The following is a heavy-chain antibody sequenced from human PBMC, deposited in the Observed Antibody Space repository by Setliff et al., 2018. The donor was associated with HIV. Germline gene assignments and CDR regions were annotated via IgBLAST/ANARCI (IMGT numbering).Heavy chain of an antibody. J-gene: IGHJ3*02. CDR2: FIPVLDIT. CDR1: GGTSNKYA. V-gene: IGHV1-69*10. Sequence: SVKVSCKASGGTSNKYAINWVRQAPGQGLEWRGQFIPVLDITNYAQKFQGRVTITADASSSTMYMELSGLSSGDTAVYYCAGPRGDEAFDIWGQGTMVTVS. CDR3: AGPRGDEAFDI. D-gene: IGHD3-10*01.